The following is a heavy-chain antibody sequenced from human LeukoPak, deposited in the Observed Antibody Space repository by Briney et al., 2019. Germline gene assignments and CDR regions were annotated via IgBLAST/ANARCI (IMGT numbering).Heavy chain of an antibody. D-gene: IGHD2-21*01. CDR2: SSPTGDIT. J-gene: IGHJ4*02. CDR3: ARVPDFIARPCDS. CDR1: GGSFSGTY. V-gene: IGHV4-34*01. Sequence: SETLSLTCAVYGGSFSGTYWTLIPQPPGRGLKGIGESSPTGDITGYNPSLKGRATISVDSSKNQFSLKLTSVTAADTGVYYCARVPDFIARPCDSWGPGTLVTVSS.